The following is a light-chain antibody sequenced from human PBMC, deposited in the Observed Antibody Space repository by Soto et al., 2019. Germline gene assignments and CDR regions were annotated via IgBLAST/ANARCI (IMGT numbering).Light chain of an antibody. CDR1: SSDVGGYNY. CDR3: SSYRSSSTLYV. CDR2: EVS. J-gene: IGLJ1*01. V-gene: IGLV2-14*01. Sequence: QAVVTQPASVSGSPGQSITISCTGTSSDVGGYNYVSWYQQYPGKAPKLMIYEVSDRPSGASDRFSGSKSGNTASLTISGLQAEDEADYYCSSYRSSSTLYVFGTGTKLTVL.